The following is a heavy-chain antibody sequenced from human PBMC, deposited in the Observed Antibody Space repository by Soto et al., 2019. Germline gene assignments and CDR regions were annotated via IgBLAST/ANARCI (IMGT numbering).Heavy chain of an antibody. CDR2: IIPIFGTA. CDR3: ARANTAMVRYYYYGMGV. Sequence: SVKVSCKASGGTFSSYAISWVRQAPGQGLEWMGGIIPIFGTANYAQKFQGRVTITADKSTSTAYMELSSLRSEDTAVYYCARANTAMVRYYYYGMGVWGQGTTVTVSS. V-gene: IGHV1-69*06. J-gene: IGHJ6*02. D-gene: IGHD5-18*01. CDR1: GGTFSSYA.